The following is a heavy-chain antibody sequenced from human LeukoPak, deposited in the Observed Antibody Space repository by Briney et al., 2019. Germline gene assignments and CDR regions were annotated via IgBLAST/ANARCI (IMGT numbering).Heavy chain of an antibody. J-gene: IGHJ4*02. D-gene: IGHD6-19*01. CDR1: GFTFSTYA. Sequence: GGSLRLSCAASGFTFSTYAMSWVRQAPGKGLEWVSTLSGSGGSTYYADSVKGRFTSSRDNSKNTLYLQLNSLRAEDTAVYYCARYISGWHYFDYWGQGTLVTVSS. CDR2: LSGSGGST. CDR3: ARYISGWHYFDY. V-gene: IGHV3-23*01.